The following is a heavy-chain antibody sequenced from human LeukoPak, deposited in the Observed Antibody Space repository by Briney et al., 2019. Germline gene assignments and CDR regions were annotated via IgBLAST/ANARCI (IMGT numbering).Heavy chain of an antibody. D-gene: IGHD3-22*01. J-gene: IGHJ4*02. CDR1: GFTFSSYG. CDR2: IRYDGSNK. V-gene: IGHV3-30*02. CDR3: ARDSYSYDSSGYFFPAGFDY. Sequence: GGSLRLSCAASGFTFSSYGMHWVRQAPGKGLEWVAFIRYDGSNKYYADSVKGRFTISRDNSKNTLYLQMNSLRAEDTAVYYCARDSYSYDSSGYFFPAGFDYWGQGTLVTVSS.